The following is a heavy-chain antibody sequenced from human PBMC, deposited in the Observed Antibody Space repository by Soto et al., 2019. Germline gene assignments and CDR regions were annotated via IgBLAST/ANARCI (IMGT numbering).Heavy chain of an antibody. J-gene: IGHJ4*02. D-gene: IGHD6-19*01. CDR3: ARDQARIAVAGTGDY. Sequence: EVQLVESGGGLVQPGGSLRLSCAASGFTFSGYWMHWVRQAPGKGLVWVSRINSDGSSTSYADSVKGRFTISRDNAKNTLYLQMNSLRAEDTAVYYCARDQARIAVAGTGDYWGQGTLVTVSS. CDR2: INSDGSST. CDR1: GFTFSGYW. V-gene: IGHV3-74*01.